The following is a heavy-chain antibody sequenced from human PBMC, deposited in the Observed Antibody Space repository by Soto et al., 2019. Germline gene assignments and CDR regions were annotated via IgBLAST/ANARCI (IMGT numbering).Heavy chain of an antibody. CDR3: AKYYVFWSGYQNYYNMDV. D-gene: IGHD3-3*01. Sequence: PSETLSLTCTVSGGSISSYYWSWIRQPPGKGLEWIGYIYYSGSTNYNPSLKGRVTISVDTSKNQFSLKLSSVTAADTAVYYCAKYYVFWSGYQNYYNMDVGGKGTAFTVSS. V-gene: IGHV4-59*01. CDR1: GGSISSYY. J-gene: IGHJ6*03. CDR2: IYYSGST.